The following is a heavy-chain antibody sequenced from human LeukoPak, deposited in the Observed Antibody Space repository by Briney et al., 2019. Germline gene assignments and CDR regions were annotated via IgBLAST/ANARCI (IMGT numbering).Heavy chain of an antibody. V-gene: IGHV3-23*01. CDR2: ISGSGAST. Sequence: GGSLRLSCAASGFAFSSYAMTWVRQAPGKGLEWVSDISGSGASTYYADSVKGRFTISRDNAKNSLYLQMNSLRAEDTAVYYCVRGGYCSGTTCYSLNAFDIWGQGTMVTVSS. CDR1: GFAFSSYA. D-gene: IGHD2-2*03. CDR3: VRGGYCSGTTCYSLNAFDI. J-gene: IGHJ3*02.